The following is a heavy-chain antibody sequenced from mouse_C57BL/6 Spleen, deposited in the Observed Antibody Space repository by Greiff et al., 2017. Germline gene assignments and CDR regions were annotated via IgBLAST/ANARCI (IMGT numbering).Heavy chain of an antibody. D-gene: IGHD1-1*01. CDR3: ARLGGSSPYYFDD. CDR1: GYTFTSYW. Sequence: QVQLQQPGAELVKPGASVKMSCKASGYTFTSYWITCVKQRPGQGLEWIGDIYPGSGSTNYNEKFKSKATLTVDPSSSTAYMQLSSLTSEDSAFYYCARLGGSSPYYFDDWGQGTTLTVSS. J-gene: IGHJ2*01. V-gene: IGHV1-55*01. CDR2: IYPGSGST.